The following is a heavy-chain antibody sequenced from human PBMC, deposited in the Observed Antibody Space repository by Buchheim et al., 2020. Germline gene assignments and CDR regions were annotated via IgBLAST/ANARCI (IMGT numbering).Heavy chain of an antibody. Sequence: EVQLVESGGGLVKPGGSLRLSCAASGFTFSNAWMSWVRQAPGKGLEWVSTISGSGGSTYYADSVKGRFTISRDNSKNTLYLQMNSLRAEDTAVYSCASDGVDFWSGYFDYWGQGTL. J-gene: IGHJ4*02. CDR2: ISGSGGST. V-gene: IGHV3-23*04. D-gene: IGHD3-3*01. CDR3: ASDGVDFWSGYFDY. CDR1: GFTFSNAW.